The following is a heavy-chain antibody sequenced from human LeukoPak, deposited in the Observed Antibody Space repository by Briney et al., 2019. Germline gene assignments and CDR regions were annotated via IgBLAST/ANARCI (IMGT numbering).Heavy chain of an antibody. Sequence: GGSLRLSCAASGFTFSSYWMHWVRQTPGKGLVWVSRVSPDGSTTYYADSVKGRFTISRDNAKNTLYLQMNSLRAEDTAVYYCAKYYNSGNYSLDYWGQGTLVTVSS. CDR2: VSPDGSTT. CDR1: GFTFSSYW. D-gene: IGHD3-10*01. CDR3: AKYYNSGNYSLDY. J-gene: IGHJ4*02. V-gene: IGHV3-74*01.